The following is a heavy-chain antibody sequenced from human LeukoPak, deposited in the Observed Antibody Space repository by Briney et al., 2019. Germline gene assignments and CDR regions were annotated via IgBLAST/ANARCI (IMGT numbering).Heavy chain of an antibody. D-gene: IGHD2-2*02. Sequence: GGSLRLSCAASGFTFSSYGMHWVRQAPGKGLEWVAVIWYDGSTKYYADSVKGRFTISRDNSKNTLYLQMNSLRAEDTAVYYCAKGFRCSSTSCYTGSPPDYWGQGTLVTVSS. V-gene: IGHV3-33*06. CDR1: GFTFSSYG. J-gene: IGHJ4*02. CDR2: IWYDGSTK. CDR3: AKGFRCSSTSCYTGSPPDY.